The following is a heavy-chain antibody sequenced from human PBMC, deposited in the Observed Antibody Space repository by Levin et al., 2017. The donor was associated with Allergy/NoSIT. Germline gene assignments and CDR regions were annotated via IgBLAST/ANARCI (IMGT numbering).Heavy chain of an antibody. CDR1: GYSFTSYW. Sequence: SGGSLRLSCKGSGYSFTSYWIGWVRQMPGKGLEWMGIIYPADSDTRYSPSFQGQVTFSADKSISTAYLQWSSLKASDTAMYYCARLDLQDDSSGCRYWGQGTLVTVSS. V-gene: IGHV5-51*01. CDR3: ARLDLQDDSSGCRY. J-gene: IGHJ4*02. CDR2: IYPADSDT. D-gene: IGHD3-22*01.